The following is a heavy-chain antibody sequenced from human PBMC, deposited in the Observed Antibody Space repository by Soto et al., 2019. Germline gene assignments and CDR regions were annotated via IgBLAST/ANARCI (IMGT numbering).Heavy chain of an antibody. Sequence: QVQLVQSGPEVKKPGSSVKVSCKASGGTFSSYVFSWVRQAPGQGLEWMGRITPVFGTTRYTQKVQCRVIISADESTTTIYGEMSSLKSEDTAMYVCGRRFPSGLWGQGTLVTVSS. V-gene: IGHV1-69*18. CDR1: GGTFSSYV. D-gene: IGHD3-10*01. CDR3: GRRFPSGL. CDR2: ITPVFGTT. J-gene: IGHJ4*02.